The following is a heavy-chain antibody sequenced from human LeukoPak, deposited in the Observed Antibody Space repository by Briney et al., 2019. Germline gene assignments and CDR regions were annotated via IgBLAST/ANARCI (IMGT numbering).Heavy chain of an antibody. V-gene: IGHV1-24*01. J-gene: IGHJ4*02. Sequence: ASVKASCKASGYTFTSYYMHWVRQAPGKGLEWMGGFDPEDGETIYAQKFQGRVTMTEDTSTDTAYMGLSSLRSEDTAVYYCATAHYGSGNYYNGNHFDYWGQGTLVTVSS. D-gene: IGHD3-10*01. CDR3: ATAHYGSGNYYNGNHFDY. CDR1: GYTFTSYY. CDR2: FDPEDGET.